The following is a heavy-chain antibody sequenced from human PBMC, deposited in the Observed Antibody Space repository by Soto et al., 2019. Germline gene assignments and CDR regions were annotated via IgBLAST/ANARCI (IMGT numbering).Heavy chain of an antibody. J-gene: IGHJ5*02. CDR1: GYTFTSYG. D-gene: IGHD4-17*01. CDR3: ARVLILVGDYDDLNWFDP. CDR2: IGAYNGNT. V-gene: IGHV1-18*01. Sequence: AAGKVSCKDSGYTFTSYGMRWVRQAPGQGVEWVGWIGAYNGNTNYAQKLQGRVTMTTDTSTSTAYMELRSLRSDDTAVYYCARVLILVGDYDDLNWFDPWGQGTLVTVSS.